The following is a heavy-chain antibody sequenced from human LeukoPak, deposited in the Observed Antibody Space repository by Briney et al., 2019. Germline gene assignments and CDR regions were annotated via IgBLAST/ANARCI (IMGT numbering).Heavy chain of an antibody. J-gene: IGHJ6*02. CDR2: IWYDGSNK. CDR3: ARDGVDSYYYYGMDV. D-gene: IGHD2-15*01. V-gene: IGHV3-33*08. Sequence: GRSLRLSCAASGFTFSSYGMHWVRQAPGKGLEWVAVIWYDGSNKYYADSVKGRFTISRDNSKNTLYLQMNSLRAEDTAVYYCARDGVDSYYYYGMDVWGQGTTVTVSS. CDR1: GFTFSSYG.